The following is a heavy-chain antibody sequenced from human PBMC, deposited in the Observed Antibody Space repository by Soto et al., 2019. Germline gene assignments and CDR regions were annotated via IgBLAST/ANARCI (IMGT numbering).Heavy chain of an antibody. Sequence: GGSLRLSCAASGFSFSSYAMSWVRQAPGKGLEWVSTISGSDGKTFYADSVKGRFSISRDTSKNTLYLQMNSLRADDTAVYYCARWSYLDYWGQGTRVTVSS. J-gene: IGHJ4*02. V-gene: IGHV3-23*01. CDR3: ARWSYLDY. D-gene: IGHD3-3*01. CDR2: ISGSDGKT. CDR1: GFSFSSYA.